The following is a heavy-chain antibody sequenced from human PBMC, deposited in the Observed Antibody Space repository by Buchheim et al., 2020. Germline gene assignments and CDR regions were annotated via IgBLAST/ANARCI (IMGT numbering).Heavy chain of an antibody. CDR2: FHYSGST. V-gene: IGHV4-59*13. CDR1: GGSISTYY. Sequence: QVQLQESGPGLVKPSETLSLTCIISGGSISTYYWSWVRQSPGKGLEWIGDFHYSGSTNNNPSLKSRVTMSIDTSKNLFSLNLSSMTAADTAVYYCARAPSGIRGYYFFDYWGQGAL. D-gene: IGHD2-15*01. J-gene: IGHJ4*02. CDR3: ARAPSGIRGYYFFDY.